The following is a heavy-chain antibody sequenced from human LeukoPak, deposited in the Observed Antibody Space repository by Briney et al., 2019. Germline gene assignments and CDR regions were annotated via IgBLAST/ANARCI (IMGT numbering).Heavy chain of an antibody. V-gene: IGHV3-23*01. CDR3: ARVTYGSGTYGAFDY. Sequence: GGSLRLSCAASGFTFSSHGMSWVRQAPGKGLEWVSTISGSGDNTYYADSVKGRFTISRDNSRNTLYLQMNSLRAEDTAVYYCARVTYGSGTYGAFDYWGQGTLVTVSS. CDR1: GFTFSSHG. J-gene: IGHJ4*02. D-gene: IGHD3-10*01. CDR2: ISGSGDNT.